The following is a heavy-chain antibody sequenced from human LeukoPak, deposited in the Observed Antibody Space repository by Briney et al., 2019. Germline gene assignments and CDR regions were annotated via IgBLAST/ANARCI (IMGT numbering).Heavy chain of an antibody. CDR2: FDVEEGEA. J-gene: IGHJ4*02. V-gene: IGHV1-24*01. CDR3: ARSGRMVRGVIITTMIDY. D-gene: IGHD3-10*01. Sequence: GASVKVSCKISGYTLTELTIHWVRQGPGKGLEWMGGFDVEEGEAIYAQMFQGRITMTEDTSTDTAYMELSSLRSEDTAVYYCARSGRMVRGVIITTMIDYWGQGTLVTVSS. CDR1: GYTLTELT.